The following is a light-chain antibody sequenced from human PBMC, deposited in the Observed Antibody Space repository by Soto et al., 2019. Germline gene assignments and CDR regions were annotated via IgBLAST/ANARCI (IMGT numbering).Light chain of an antibody. CDR2: AAS. CDR3: QQGHSTPYT. CDR1: QNIRNY. Sequence: DIQMTQSPSSLSASVGDRVTITCRASQNIRNYLNWYQQKPGDAPKLLIYAASTLQGAVPLRFSGSGSGTDFTLTIRSLEPEGFATFHCQQGHSTPYTFCQGARLEI. V-gene: IGKV1-39*01. J-gene: IGKJ2*01.